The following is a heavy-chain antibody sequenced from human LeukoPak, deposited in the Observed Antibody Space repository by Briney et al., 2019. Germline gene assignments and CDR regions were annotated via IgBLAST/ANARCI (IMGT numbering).Heavy chain of an antibody. CDR1: GFTFSSYG. V-gene: IGHV3-30*18. D-gene: IGHD6-13*01. Sequence: GGSLRLSCAASGFTFSSYGMHWVRQAPGKGLEWVAVISYDRSNKYYADSVKGRFTISRDNSKNTLYLQMNSLRAEDTAVYYCAKELGYSSSWSDYWGQGTLVTVSS. CDR2: ISYDRSNK. CDR3: AKELGYSSSWSDY. J-gene: IGHJ4*02.